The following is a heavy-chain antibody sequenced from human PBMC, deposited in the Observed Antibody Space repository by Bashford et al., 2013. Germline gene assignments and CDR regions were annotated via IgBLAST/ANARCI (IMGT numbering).Heavy chain of an antibody. V-gene: IGHV3-33*03. J-gene: IGHJ4*02. CDR3: ANSPDKGY. Sequence: VRQAPGKGLEWVAVIWYDGSNKYYADSVKGRFTISRDNAKNTLYLQMNSLRAEDTAVYYCANSPDKGYWGQGTLVTVSS. CDR2: IWYDGSNK. D-gene: IGHD3-9*01.